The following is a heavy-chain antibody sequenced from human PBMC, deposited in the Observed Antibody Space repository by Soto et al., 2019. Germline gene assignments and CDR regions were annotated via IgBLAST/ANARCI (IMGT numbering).Heavy chain of an antibody. V-gene: IGHV3-74*01. Sequence: EVQLVESGGGLVQPGGSVRLSCAASGFTLSGYWMHWVRQVPGKGLVWVSRVNSDGSMTAYADSVKGRFTISRDNAKNTLYMPMNSLKADDTAVYYCARGKDQRNTQTYSYFDSWGQGTQVAVSS. D-gene: IGHD5-18*01. CDR3: ARGKDQRNTQTYSYFDS. CDR1: GFTLSGYW. J-gene: IGHJ4*02. CDR2: VNSDGSMT.